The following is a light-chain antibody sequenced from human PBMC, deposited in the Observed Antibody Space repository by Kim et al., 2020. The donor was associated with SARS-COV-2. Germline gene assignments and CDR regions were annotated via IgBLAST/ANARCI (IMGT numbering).Light chain of an antibody. J-gene: IGLJ3*02. CDR3: QDWGSGIQV. V-gene: IGLV4-69*01. Sequence: ASVELICTTGSGYSSYAVEGHQQQEEKGPRDLMMMISDGSNRKGDGIPGRFSGSSSGAARYLIISSLQSDDEADYYCQDWGSGIQVFSGGTKLTVL. CDR2: MISDGSN. CDR1: SGYSSYA.